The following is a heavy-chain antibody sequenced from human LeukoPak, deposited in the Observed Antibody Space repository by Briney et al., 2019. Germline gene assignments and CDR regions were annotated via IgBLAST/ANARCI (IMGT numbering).Heavy chain of an antibody. V-gene: IGHV4-61*01. CDR2: VFYIGST. CDR1: GASVSSGSYY. D-gene: IGHD5-24*01. Sequence: SETLSLTCTVSGASVSSGSYYWTWIRQPPGKGLEWIGYVFYIGSTKYSPSLKSRVTISVDTSNNQFSLKLNSVTPADTAVYFCARGDGDNYPFDYWGRGTLVTVSS. CDR3: ARGDGDNYPFDY. J-gene: IGHJ4*02.